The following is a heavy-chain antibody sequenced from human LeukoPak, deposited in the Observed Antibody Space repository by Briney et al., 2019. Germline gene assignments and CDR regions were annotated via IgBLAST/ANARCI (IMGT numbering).Heavy chain of an antibody. V-gene: IGHV4-59*12. D-gene: IGHD2-15*01. CDR3: AREGAALSLDN. J-gene: IGHJ4*02. CDR2: IYYSGST. Sequence: SETLSLTCTVSGGSISSYYWSWIRQPPGKGLEWIGYIYYSGSTNYNPSLKSRVTMSVDTSKNQFSLKLSAVTAADTAVYYCAREGAALSLDNWGQGTLVIVSS. CDR1: GGSISSYY.